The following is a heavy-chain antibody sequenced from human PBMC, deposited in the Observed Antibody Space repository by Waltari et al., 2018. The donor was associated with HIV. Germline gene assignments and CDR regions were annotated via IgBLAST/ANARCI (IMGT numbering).Heavy chain of an antibody. D-gene: IGHD3-16*01. V-gene: IGHV3-21*01. CDR3: ARDFWGGYYYGMDV. CDR2: ISSSSSYI. CDR1: GFTFRSYS. J-gene: IGHJ6*02. Sequence: EVQLVESGGGLVKPGGSLRLSCAASGFTFRSYSMNWVRQAPGKGLEWVSSISSSSSYIYYADSVKGRFTSSRDNAKNSLYLQMNSLRAEDTAVYYCARDFWGGYYYGMDVWGQGTTVTVSS.